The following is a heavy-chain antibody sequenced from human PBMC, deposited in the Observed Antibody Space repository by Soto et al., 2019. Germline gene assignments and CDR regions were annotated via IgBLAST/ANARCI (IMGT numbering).Heavy chain of an antibody. CDR1: GFTFSSYS. J-gene: IGHJ5*02. CDR2: ISSSSSYI. D-gene: IGHD3-10*01. Sequence: EVQLVESGGGLVKPGGSLRLSCAASGFTFSSYSMNWVRQAPGKGLEWVSSISSSSSYIYYADSVKGRFTISRDNAKNSLYLKMKGLRAEDAAGYYGARELRGLGNWSAPGGRGPRVTVPS. CDR3: ARELRGLGNWSAP. V-gene: IGHV3-21*01.